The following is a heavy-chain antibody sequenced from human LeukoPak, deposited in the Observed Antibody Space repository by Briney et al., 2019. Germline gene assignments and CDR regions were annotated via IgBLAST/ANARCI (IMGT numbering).Heavy chain of an antibody. V-gene: IGHV4-34*01. CDR2: INHSGST. J-gene: IGHJ4*02. D-gene: IGHD3-22*01. Sequence: PSETLSLTCAVYGGSFSGYYWSWLRQPPGKGLEWIGEINHSGSTNYNPSLKSRVTISVDTSKNQFSPKLSSVTAADTAVYYCARAWYYYDSSGYYPFDYWGQGTLVTVSS. CDR3: ARAWYYYDSSGYYPFDY. CDR1: GGSFSGYY.